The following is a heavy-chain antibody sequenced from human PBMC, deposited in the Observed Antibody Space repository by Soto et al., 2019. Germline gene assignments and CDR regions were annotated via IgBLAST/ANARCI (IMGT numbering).Heavy chain of an antibody. CDR3: ARAYISSPTYFDY. D-gene: IGHD6-13*01. Sequence: EVQLVESGGGLVQPGGSLRLSCAASGFTVSSNYMSWVRQAPGKGLEWVSVIYSGGSTYYADSVKGRFTISRHNSKNTLYLQMNSLRAEDTAVYYCARAYISSPTYFDYWGQGTLVTVSS. V-gene: IGHV3-53*04. CDR1: GFTVSSNY. CDR2: IYSGGST. J-gene: IGHJ4*02.